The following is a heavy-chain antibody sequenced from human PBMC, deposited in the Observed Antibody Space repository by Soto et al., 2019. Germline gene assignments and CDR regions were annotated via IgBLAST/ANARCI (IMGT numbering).Heavy chain of an antibody. CDR3: ARVSITGTPRGMDV. V-gene: IGHV4-34*01. Sequence: PSETLSLTCAVYGGSFSGYYWSWIRQPPGKGLEWIGQINRSGSTNYNPSLKSRVTISVDTSKNQFSLKLRCVTAADTAVYYCARVSITGTPRGMDVWGQGTTVTVSS. CDR2: INRSGST. D-gene: IGHD1-20*01. CDR1: GGSFSGYY. J-gene: IGHJ6*02.